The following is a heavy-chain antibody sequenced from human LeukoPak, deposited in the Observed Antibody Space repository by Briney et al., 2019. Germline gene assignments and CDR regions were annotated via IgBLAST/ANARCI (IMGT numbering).Heavy chain of an antibody. V-gene: IGHV3-30*18. Sequence: QAGGSLRLSCAASGFTFSSYGMHWVRQAPGKGLEWVAVISYDGSNKYYADSVKGRFTISRDNSKNTLYLQMNSLRTEDTAVYYCAKDPPHYYDSSGYPGLYFDYWGQGTLVTVSS. J-gene: IGHJ4*02. CDR2: ISYDGSNK. CDR3: AKDPPHYYDSSGYPGLYFDY. D-gene: IGHD3-22*01. CDR1: GFTFSSYG.